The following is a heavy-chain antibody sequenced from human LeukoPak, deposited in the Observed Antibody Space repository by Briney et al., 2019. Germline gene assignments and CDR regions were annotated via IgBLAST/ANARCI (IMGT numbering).Heavy chain of an antibody. V-gene: IGHV3-30*02. CDR3: AKGSARYFDY. CDR1: GFIFSSYG. Sequence: GGSLRLSCAASGFIFSSYGMHWVRQAPGKGLEWVAFIQYDGSNEYYADSVKGRLTISRDNSKNTLYLQMNSLRAEDTAVYYCAKGSARYFDYWGQGTLVTVSS. CDR2: IQYDGSNE. D-gene: IGHD6-19*01. J-gene: IGHJ4*02.